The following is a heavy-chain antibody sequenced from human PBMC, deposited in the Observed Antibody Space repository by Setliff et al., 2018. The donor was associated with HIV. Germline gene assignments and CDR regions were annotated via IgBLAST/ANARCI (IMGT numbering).Heavy chain of an antibody. CDR2: IIPIFGTA. CDR1: GGTFSSYA. J-gene: IGHJ3*02. D-gene: IGHD3-22*01. Sequence: VASVKVSCKASGGTFSSYAISWVRQAPGQGLEWMGGIIPIFGTANYAQKFQGRVTITADESTSTAYMELSSLRSEDTAVYYCARVEDYYDSSSYYPPDAFDIWGQGTMVTVS. CDR3: ARVEDYYDSSSYYPPDAFDI. V-gene: IGHV1-69*13.